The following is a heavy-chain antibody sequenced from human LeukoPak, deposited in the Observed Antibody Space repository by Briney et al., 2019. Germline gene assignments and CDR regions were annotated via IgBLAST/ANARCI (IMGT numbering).Heavy chain of an antibody. Sequence: SGTLSLTCTVSGGAISSYYWSWIRQPPGEGLECMGYIYYSGSTNYNPSLKSRVTISVDTSKNQFSLKLSSVTAADTAVYYCARHMVVRGVISYMDVWGRGTTVTVSS. CDR1: GGAISSYY. J-gene: IGHJ6*03. CDR2: IYYSGST. D-gene: IGHD3-10*01. CDR3: ARHMVVRGVISYMDV. V-gene: IGHV4-59*01.